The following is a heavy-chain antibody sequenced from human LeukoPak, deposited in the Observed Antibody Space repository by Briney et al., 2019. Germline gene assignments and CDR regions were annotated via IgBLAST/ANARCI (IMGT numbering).Heavy chain of an antibody. CDR1: GFTFSDYY. CDR3: ARDFIHRSGEADY. Sequence: GGSLRLSCAASGFTFSDYYMSWIRQAPGKGLEWISYISTSSSSTSYADSVKGRFTISRDNAKNSLYLQMNSLRAEDTAVYYCARDFIHRSGEADYWGQGTLVTVSS. J-gene: IGHJ4*02. CDR2: ISTSSSST. V-gene: IGHV3-11*05. D-gene: IGHD3-22*01.